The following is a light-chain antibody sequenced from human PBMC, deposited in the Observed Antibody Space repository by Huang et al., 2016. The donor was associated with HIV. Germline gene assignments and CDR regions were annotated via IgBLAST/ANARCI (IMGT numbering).Light chain of an antibody. Sequence: DIQMTQSPSSLSGSLGDRVTISCRASQSISNYLNWYQHKSGRAHKLLIYGTSTLQSGVPSRFSASGSGTDFTLTISDLQREDVATYYCQQSYSTPRTFGQGTKVEIK. CDR3: QQSYSTPRT. CDR1: QSISNY. J-gene: IGKJ1*01. CDR2: GTS. V-gene: IGKV1-39*01.